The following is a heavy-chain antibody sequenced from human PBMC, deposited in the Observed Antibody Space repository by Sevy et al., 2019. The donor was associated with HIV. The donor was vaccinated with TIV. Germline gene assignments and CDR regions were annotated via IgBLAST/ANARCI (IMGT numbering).Heavy chain of an antibody. Sequence: GGSLRLSCAASGFTFSSYAMHWVRQAPGKGLEWVAVISYDGNNKYADSVKGRFTISRDNSKNTLYLQMNSLRAEDKAVYYWARDGSSGGLFLKDYYYFGMDVWGQGTTVTVSS. V-gene: IGHV3-30*03. D-gene: IGHD3-16*01. CDR3: ARDGSSGGLFLKDYYYFGMDV. CDR1: GFTFSSYA. CDR2: ISYDGNNK. J-gene: IGHJ6*02.